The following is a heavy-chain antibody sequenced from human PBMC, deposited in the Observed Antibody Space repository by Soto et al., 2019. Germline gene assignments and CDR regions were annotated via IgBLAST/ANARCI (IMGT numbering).Heavy chain of an antibody. Sequence: SETLSLTCTVSGGSISSADYYWSWIRQPPGKGLEWIGYIYYSGSTYYNPSLKSRVAISMEKSKKQFSLKMSSVTAADPALYFCARGSILWFGRKNDGMDVWGQGTPVT. D-gene: IGHD3-10*01. CDR1: GGSISSADYY. V-gene: IGHV4-30-4*01. CDR3: ARGSILWFGRKNDGMDV. J-gene: IGHJ6*02. CDR2: IYYSGST.